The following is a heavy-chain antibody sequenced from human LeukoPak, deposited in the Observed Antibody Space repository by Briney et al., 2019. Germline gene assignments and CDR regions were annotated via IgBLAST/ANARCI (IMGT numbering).Heavy chain of an antibody. D-gene: IGHD1-14*01. J-gene: IGHJ4*02. CDR3: ARGARTVDS. CDR2: IWYDGSNK. CDR1: GFTFGSYA. Sequence: PGRSLRLSCAASGFTFGSYAMDWVRQAPGKGLEWVAAIWYDGSNKYYADSVKGRFTISRDNSRNTLFLQMDSLRAEDTAVYYCARGARTVDSWGQGILVTVSS. V-gene: IGHV3-33*01.